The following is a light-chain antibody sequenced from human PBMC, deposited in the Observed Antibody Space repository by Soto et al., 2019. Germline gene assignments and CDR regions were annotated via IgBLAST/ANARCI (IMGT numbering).Light chain of an antibody. CDR2: NNS. CDR3: QSYDSTLSAV. CDR1: SSNIGAGYD. V-gene: IGLV1-40*01. J-gene: IGLJ1*01. Sequence: QSVLTQPPSVSGAPGQSITISCTGSSSNIGAGYDVHWYQQPPGTAPKLLIYNNSNRPSGVPDRFSGSKSGTSASLAITGLQAEDEADYYCQSYDSTLSAVFGTGTRSPS.